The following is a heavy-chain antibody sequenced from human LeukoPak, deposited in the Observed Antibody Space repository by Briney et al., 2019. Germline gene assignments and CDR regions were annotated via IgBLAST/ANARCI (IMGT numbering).Heavy chain of an antibody. CDR3: AKDLSPGTYDY. CDR2: ISGSGGST. CDR1: GFTFSRYW. Sequence: GGSLRLSCAASGFTFSRYWMSWVRQAPGKGLEWVSAISGSGGSTYYADSVKGRFTISRDNSKNTLYLQMNSLRAEDTAVYYCAKDLSPGTYDYWGQGTLVTVSS. J-gene: IGHJ4*02. D-gene: IGHD1-1*01. V-gene: IGHV3-23*01.